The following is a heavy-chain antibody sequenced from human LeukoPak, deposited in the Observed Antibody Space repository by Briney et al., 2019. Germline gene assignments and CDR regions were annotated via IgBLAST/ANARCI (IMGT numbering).Heavy chain of an antibody. CDR3: ARGHAYSNYNWFDP. Sequence: ASVKVSCKASGYTFTSYAMNWVRQAPGQGLEWMGWINTNTGNPTYAQGFTGRFVFSLDTSVSTAYLQISSLKAEDTAVYYCARGHAYSNYNWFDPWGQGTLVTVSS. CDR2: INTNTGNP. J-gene: IGHJ5*02. CDR1: GYTFTSYA. D-gene: IGHD4-11*01. V-gene: IGHV7-4-1*02.